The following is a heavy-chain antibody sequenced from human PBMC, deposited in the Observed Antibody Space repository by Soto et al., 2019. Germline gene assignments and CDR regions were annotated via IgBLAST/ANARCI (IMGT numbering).Heavy chain of an antibody. Sequence: SETLSLTCAVYGGSFSGYYWSWIRQPPGKGLEWIGEINHSGSTNYNPSLKSRVTISVDTSKNQFPLKLSSVTAADTAVYYCARGVQLALGDYYYYGMDVWGQGTTVTVSS. CDR3: ARGVQLALGDYYYYGMDV. J-gene: IGHJ6*02. CDR1: GGSFSGYY. D-gene: IGHD6-6*01. V-gene: IGHV4-34*01. CDR2: INHSGST.